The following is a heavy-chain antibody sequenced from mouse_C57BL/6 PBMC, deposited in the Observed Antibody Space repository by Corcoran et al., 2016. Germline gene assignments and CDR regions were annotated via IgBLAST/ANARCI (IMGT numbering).Heavy chain of an antibody. CDR1: GYTFTTYG. CDR3: ARRYYDGNYFDY. CDR2: INTYSGVP. J-gene: IGHJ2*01. Sequence: QIQLVQSGPELKKPGETVKISCKASGYTFTTYGMSWVKQAPGKGLKWMGWINTYSGVPTYADDFKGRFAFSLETSASTAYLQINNLKNEDTATYFCARRYYDGNYFDYWGQGTTPTVSS. V-gene: IGHV9-3*01. D-gene: IGHD2-1*01.